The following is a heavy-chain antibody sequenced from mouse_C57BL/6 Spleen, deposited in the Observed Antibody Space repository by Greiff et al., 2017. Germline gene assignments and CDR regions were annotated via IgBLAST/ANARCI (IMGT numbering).Heavy chain of an antibody. D-gene: IGHD2-5*01. CDR2: INPSSGYT. CDR1: GYTFTSYW. Sequence: QVQLQQSGAELAKPGASVKLSCKASGYTFTSYWMHWVKQRPGQGLEWIGYINPSSGYTKYNQKFKDKATLTADKSSSTAYMQLSSLTYEDSAVYYCARSRYSNPTGILYAMDYWGQGTSVTVSS. V-gene: IGHV1-7*01. J-gene: IGHJ4*01. CDR3: ARSRYSNPTGILYAMDY.